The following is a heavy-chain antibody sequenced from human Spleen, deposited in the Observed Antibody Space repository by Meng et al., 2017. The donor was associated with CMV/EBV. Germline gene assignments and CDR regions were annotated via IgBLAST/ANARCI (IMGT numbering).Heavy chain of an antibody. CDR2: ISAYNGNT. CDR3: AREDRASGSYYNYYYGMDV. J-gene: IGHJ6*02. D-gene: IGHD1-26*01. CDR1: GYTFPSYG. Sequence: ASVKVSCKAYGYTFPSYGISWVRQAPGQGLEWMGWISAYNGNTNYAQKLQGRVTMTTDTSTSTAYMELRSLRSDDTAVYYCAREDRASGSYYNYYYGMDVWGQGTTVTVSS. V-gene: IGHV1-18*01.